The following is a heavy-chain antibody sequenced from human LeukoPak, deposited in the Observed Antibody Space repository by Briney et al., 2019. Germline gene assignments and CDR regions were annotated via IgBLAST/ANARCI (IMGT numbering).Heavy chain of an antibody. CDR2: ISGSGETT. CDR3: ARDYADYVGYFFFDY. J-gene: IGHJ4*02. V-gene: IGHV3-23*01. Sequence: GGSLRLSCAASGFTFNNYAMNGVRQAPGERLEWGSSISGSGETTYYADSAKGRFTISRDNSQNTLYLQMNSLRAEDTAVYYCARDYADYVGYFFFDYWGQGTLVTVSS. D-gene: IGHD4-17*01. CDR1: GFTFNNYA.